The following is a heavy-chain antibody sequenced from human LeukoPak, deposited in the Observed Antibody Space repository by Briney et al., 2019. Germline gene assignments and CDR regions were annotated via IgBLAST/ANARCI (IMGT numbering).Heavy chain of an antibody. V-gene: IGHV4-34*01. J-gene: IGHJ4*02. CDR2: INHSGST. Sequence: PSETLSLTCAVYGGSFSGYYWSWIRQPPGKGLEWIGEINHSGSTNYNPSLKSRITISLDTSKNQLSLQLNSVTAADTAVYYCATKGHSGYYIYWGQGALVTVSS. CDR1: GGSFSGYY. CDR3: ATKGHSGYYIY. D-gene: IGHD3-22*01.